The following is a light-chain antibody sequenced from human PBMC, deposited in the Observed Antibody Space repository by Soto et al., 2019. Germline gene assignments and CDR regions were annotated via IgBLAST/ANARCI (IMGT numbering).Light chain of an antibody. CDR3: CSYAGSYTGV. CDR2: EVT. Sequence: QSALTQPAAVSGSPGQSITISCTGTSSDVGSRNLVSWYQQHPGKAPKLIIYEVTKWSSGVSNRFSGSKSGNTASLTIFGLQAEDEADYYCCSYAGSYTGVFGGGTKLTVL. V-gene: IGLV2-23*02. CDR1: SSDVGSRNL. J-gene: IGLJ3*02.